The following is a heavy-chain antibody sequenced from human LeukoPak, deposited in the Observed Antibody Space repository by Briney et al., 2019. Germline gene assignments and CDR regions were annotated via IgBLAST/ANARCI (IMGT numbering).Heavy chain of an antibody. V-gene: IGHV3-23*01. D-gene: IGHD3-3*01. J-gene: IGHJ4*02. CDR3: GKDRGRLLTTIFV. Sequence: GGSLRLSCAASGFSFSSYAMHWVRQAPGKGLEWVSGIGGSGGDTYYGDSVKGRFTVSRDNSKNTLYLQMNSLRAEDTAVYYCGKDRGRLLTTIFVWGQGTLVTVSS. CDR2: IGGSGGDT. CDR1: GFSFSSYA.